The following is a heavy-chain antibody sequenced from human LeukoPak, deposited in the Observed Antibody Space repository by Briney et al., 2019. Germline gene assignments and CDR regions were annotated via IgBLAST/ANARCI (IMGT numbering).Heavy chain of an antibody. CDR1: GYTFTGYY. Sequence: ASVKVSCKASGYTFTGYYMHWVRQAPGQGLEWMGWINPNSGGTNYAQKFQGRVTMTRDTSISTAYMELSRLRSDDTAVYYCARVTIRYGSGSFTFDYWGQGTLVTVSS. J-gene: IGHJ4*02. D-gene: IGHD3-10*01. CDR3: ARVTIRYGSGSFTFDY. CDR2: INPNSGGT. V-gene: IGHV1-2*02.